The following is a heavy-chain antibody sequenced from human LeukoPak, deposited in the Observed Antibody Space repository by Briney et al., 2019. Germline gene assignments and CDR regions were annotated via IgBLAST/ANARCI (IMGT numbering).Heavy chain of an antibody. CDR2: INTDGSST. CDR3: ARDAIRTSPAY. CDR1: GFTFSSYW. D-gene: IGHD2-2*01. Sequence: GGSLRLSCAASGFTFSSYWMHWVRQAPGKGLVWVSRINTDGSSTSYADSVKGRFTISRDNAKNTLYLQMNSLRAEDTAVYYCARDAIRTSPAYWGQGTLVTVSS. J-gene: IGHJ4*02. V-gene: IGHV3-74*01.